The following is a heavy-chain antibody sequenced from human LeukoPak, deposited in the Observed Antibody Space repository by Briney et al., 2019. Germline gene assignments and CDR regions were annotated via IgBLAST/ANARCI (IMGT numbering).Heavy chain of an antibody. D-gene: IGHD2-2*01. CDR2: MNPNSGNT. CDR3: ARDDCSSTSCSKRDHYYYYYGMDV. V-gene: IGHV1-8*01. CDR1: GYTFTSYD. J-gene: IGHJ6*02. Sequence: ASVKVSCKASGYTFTSYDINWVRQATGQGLEWMGWMNPNSGNTGYAQKFQGKVTMTRNTSISTAYMELSSLRSEDTAVYYCARDDCSSTSCSKRDHYYYYYGMDVWGQGTTVTVSS.